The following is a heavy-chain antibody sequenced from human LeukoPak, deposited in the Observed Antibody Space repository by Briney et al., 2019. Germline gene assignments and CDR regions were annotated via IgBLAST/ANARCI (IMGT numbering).Heavy chain of an antibody. J-gene: IGHJ4*02. CDR1: GYTFTSYY. V-gene: IGHV1-46*01. Sequence: ASVKVSCKASGYTFTSYYMHWVRQAPGQGLEWMGIINPSGGSTSYAQKFQGRVTMTRDTSTSTVYMELSSLRSEDTAVYYCARYPLSYSSNWHYYFDHWGQGTLLTVSS. CDR2: INPSGGST. CDR3: ARYPLSYSSNWHYYFDH. D-gene: IGHD6-13*01.